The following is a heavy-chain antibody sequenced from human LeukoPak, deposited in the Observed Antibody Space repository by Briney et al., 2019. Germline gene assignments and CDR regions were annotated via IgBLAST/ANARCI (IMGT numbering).Heavy chain of an antibody. CDR1: GGSISSSSYY. V-gene: IGHV3-23*01. CDR3: AKDHESDGYPCLDS. Sequence: PSETLSLTCTVSGGSISSSSYYWGWIRQPPGKGLEWVSTISASGTYYADPVKGRFTISRDNSRNTLDLEMNSLRVEDTAVYYCAKDHESDGYPCLDSWGQGTLVTVSS. D-gene: IGHD2-21*01. J-gene: IGHJ4*02. CDR2: ISASGT.